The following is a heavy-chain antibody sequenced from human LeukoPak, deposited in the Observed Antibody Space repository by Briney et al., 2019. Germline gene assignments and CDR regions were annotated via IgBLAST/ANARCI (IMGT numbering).Heavy chain of an antibody. D-gene: IGHD3-3*01. CDR2: FDPEDGET. Sequence: ASVKVSCKVSGYTLTELSMHWVRQAPGKGLEWMGGFDPEDGETIYAQKLQGRVTMTTDTSTSTAYMELRSLRSDDTAVYYCARDRKGFLEWLLSPFDYWGQGTLVTVSS. V-gene: IGHV1-24*01. CDR3: ARDRKGFLEWLLSPFDY. J-gene: IGHJ4*02. CDR1: GYTLTELS.